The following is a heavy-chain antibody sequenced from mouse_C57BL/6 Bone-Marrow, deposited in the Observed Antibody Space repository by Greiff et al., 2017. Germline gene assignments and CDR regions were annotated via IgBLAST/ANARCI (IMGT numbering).Heavy chain of an antibody. J-gene: IGHJ2*01. D-gene: IGHD2-4*01. Sequence: VQLQQSGAELVKPGASVKMSCKAFGYTFTSYWITWVKQRPGQGLEWIGDIYPGSGSTNYNEKFKSKATLTVDTSSSTAYMQLSSLTSEDSAVYYCLYDYDYFDYWGQGTTLTVSS. CDR1: GYTFTSYW. V-gene: IGHV1-55*01. CDR2: IYPGSGST. CDR3: LYDYDYFDY.